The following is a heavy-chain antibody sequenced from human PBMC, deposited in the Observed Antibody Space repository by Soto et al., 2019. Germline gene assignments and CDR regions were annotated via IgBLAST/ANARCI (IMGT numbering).Heavy chain of an antibody. Sequence: EVQLVESGGGLVQPGGSLRLSCEASGFTFRNYDMHWVRQGTGKGLEWVSGISAAGDPDYADSVEGRFTISRENAQNSFFLQMNSLRAGDTAFYYGARTDRDFDGLDVWGQGTTVIVSS. CDR1: GFTFRNYD. CDR3: ARTDRDFDGLDV. J-gene: IGHJ6*02. V-gene: IGHV3-13*05. CDR2: ISAAGDP.